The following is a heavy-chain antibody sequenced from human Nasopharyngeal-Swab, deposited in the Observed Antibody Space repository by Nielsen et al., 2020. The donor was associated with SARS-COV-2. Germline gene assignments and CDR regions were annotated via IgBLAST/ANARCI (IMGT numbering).Heavy chain of an antibody. J-gene: IGHJ1*01. D-gene: IGHD5-24*01. V-gene: IGHV3-11*04. CDR3: ARGVETIHH. CDR2: ISSSGSTI. CDR1: GFTFSDYY. Sequence: GESLKISCAASGFTFSDYYMSWIRQAPGKGLEWVSYISSSGSTIYYADSMKGRFTISRDNAKKSLYLQMNSLRAEDTAVYYCARGVETIHHWGQGSLVTVSS.